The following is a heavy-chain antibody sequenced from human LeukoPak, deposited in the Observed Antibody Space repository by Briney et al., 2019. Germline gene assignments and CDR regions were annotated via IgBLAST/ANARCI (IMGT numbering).Heavy chain of an antibody. Sequence: GGSLRLSCAVSGFTFSVRYMEWFRQAPGKGLEWVCRIRNKGKSYSTEYAASVKGRFTISRDDSKNTLWLQMNSLKSEDTAVYYCASLAAGWGQGTLVTVSS. CDR2: IRNKGKSYST. CDR1: GFTFSVRY. J-gene: IGHJ4*02. CDR3: ASLAAG. V-gene: IGHV3-72*01.